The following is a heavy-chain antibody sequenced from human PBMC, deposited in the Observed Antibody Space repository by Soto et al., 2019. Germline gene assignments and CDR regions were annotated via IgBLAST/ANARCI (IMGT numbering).Heavy chain of an antibody. CDR3: ARRDVYNFDY. Sequence: EVQLVESGGGLVQPGGSLRLSCAASGFTFSSYAMHWVRQAPGKGLEYVSAISSNGGSTYYANSVKGRFTISRDNSKNTLYLQMGSLRAEDMAVYYCARRDVYNFDYWGQGTLVTVSS. J-gene: IGHJ4*02. CDR1: GFTFSSYA. D-gene: IGHD1-1*01. V-gene: IGHV3-64*01. CDR2: ISSNGGST.